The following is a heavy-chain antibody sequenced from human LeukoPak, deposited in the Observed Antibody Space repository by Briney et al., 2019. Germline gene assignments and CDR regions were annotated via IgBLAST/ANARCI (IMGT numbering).Heavy chain of an antibody. CDR3: ARGYYDSSGYLDY. Sequence: SETLSLTCTVSGGSISSYYWSWIRQPPGKGLEWIGYMFYSGSTNYNPSLKSRVTISVDTSKNQFSLKLSSVTAADTAVYYCARGYYDSSGYLDYWGQGTLVTVSS. CDR1: GGSISSYY. J-gene: IGHJ4*02. D-gene: IGHD3-22*01. V-gene: IGHV4-59*01. CDR2: MFYSGST.